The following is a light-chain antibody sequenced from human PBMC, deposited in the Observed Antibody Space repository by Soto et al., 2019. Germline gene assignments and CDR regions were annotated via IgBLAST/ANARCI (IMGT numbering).Light chain of an antibody. CDR2: AAS. J-gene: IGKJ2*01. CDR1: QSLSSS. CDR3: QQSYSTPYT. V-gene: IGKV1-39*01. Sequence: DIQMPQSPSSLSASVGARVTITCRASQSLSSSLNWYQQKPGKAPKLLIYAASSLQSGVPSRFSVSGSGTDFTLTISSLQPEDFATYYCQQSYSTPYTFGQGTKLEIK.